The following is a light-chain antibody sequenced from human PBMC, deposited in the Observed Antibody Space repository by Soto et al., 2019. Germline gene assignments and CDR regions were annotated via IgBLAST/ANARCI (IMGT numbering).Light chain of an antibody. V-gene: IGKV4-1*01. CDR1: QSVLYSSNNKNY. CDR3: QQYYSTPRT. Sequence: VMTQSPDSLAVSLGERATINCKSSQSVLYSSNNKNYLAWYQQKPGQPPKLLIYWASTRDSGVPDRFSGGGSGTDFTLTISSLQAADVAVYYCQQYYSTPRTFGQGTRLEI. J-gene: IGKJ5*01. CDR2: WAS.